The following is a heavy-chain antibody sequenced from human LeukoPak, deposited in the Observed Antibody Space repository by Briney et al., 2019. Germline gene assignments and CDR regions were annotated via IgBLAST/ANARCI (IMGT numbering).Heavy chain of an antibody. V-gene: IGHV1-69*06. D-gene: IGHD2-2*01. Sequence: ASVKVSCKASGGTFSNYAINWVRQAPGQGLEWMGAIIPIFGSTNYAQKFQDRVTITADTSTTTAYMDLSRLRSDDTAVYYCARGMGVLVPAATWFDPWGQGTLVTVSS. CDR3: ARGMGVLVPAATWFDP. CDR2: IIPIFGST. J-gene: IGHJ5*02. CDR1: GGTFSNYA.